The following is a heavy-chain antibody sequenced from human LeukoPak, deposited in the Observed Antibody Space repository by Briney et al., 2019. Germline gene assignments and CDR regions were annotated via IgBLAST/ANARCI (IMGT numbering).Heavy chain of an antibody. CDR3: ERDGRGAVAGFDY. CDR1: GXTFSTYS. CDR2: ISSSSSYI. D-gene: IGHD6-19*01. J-gene: IGHJ4*02. Sequence: GGSLRLSCAASGXTFSTYSMNWVRQAPGKGLEWVSSISSSSSYIYYADSVKGRFTISRDNAKNSLYLQMNSLRAEDMAVYYCERDGRGAVAGFDYWGQGTLVTVSS. V-gene: IGHV3-21*01.